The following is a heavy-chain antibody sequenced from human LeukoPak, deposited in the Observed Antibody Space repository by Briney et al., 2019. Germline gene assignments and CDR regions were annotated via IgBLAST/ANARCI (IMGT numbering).Heavy chain of an antibody. Sequence: GGSLRLSCAASGFTFSTYTMNWVRRAPGKGLEWVSSITSSSSYIYYADSVKGRFTISRDNAKNSLYLQMNSLRVEDTAVFYCARHVVAVGFDYWGQGTLVTVSS. J-gene: IGHJ4*02. CDR2: ITSSSSYI. D-gene: IGHD3-22*01. CDR1: GFTFSTYT. CDR3: ARHVVAVGFDY. V-gene: IGHV3-21*01.